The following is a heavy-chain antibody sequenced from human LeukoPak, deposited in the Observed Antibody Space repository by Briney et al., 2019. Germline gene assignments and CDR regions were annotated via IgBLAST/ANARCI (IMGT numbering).Heavy chain of an antibody. CDR1: GYTFTGYY. Sequence: ASVKVSCKASGYTFTGYYMHWVRQAPGQGLEWMGWINPNSGGTNYAQKFQGRVTMTRGTSISTAYMELSRLRSDDTAVYYCARGSDTAMVTRLDYMDVWGKGTTVTVSS. J-gene: IGHJ6*03. CDR2: INPNSGGT. CDR3: ARGSDTAMVTRLDYMDV. V-gene: IGHV1-2*02. D-gene: IGHD5-18*01.